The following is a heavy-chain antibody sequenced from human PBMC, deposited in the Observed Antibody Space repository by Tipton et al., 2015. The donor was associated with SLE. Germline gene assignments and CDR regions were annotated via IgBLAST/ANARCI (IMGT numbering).Heavy chain of an antibody. CDR1: GGSFSGYY. D-gene: IGHD6-13*01. J-gene: IGHJ4*02. CDR2: INHSGST. Sequence: TLSLTCAVYGGSFSGYYWSWIRQPPGKGLEWIGEINHSGSTNFNPSLKSRVTMSVDTSKTQFSLKLNSVTAADTAVYFCARGRQLEYYFDYWGQGTLVTVSS. CDR3: ARGRQLEYYFDY. V-gene: IGHV4-34*01.